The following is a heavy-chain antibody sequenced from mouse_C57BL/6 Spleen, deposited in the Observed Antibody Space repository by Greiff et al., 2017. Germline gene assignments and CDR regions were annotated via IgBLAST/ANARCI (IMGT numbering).Heavy chain of an antibody. Sequence: EVKLQQSGGGLVQPGGSMKLSCVASGFTFSNYWMNWVRQSPEKGLEWVAQIRLKSDNYATHYAESVKGRFTISRDDSKSSVYLQMNNLRAEDTGIYYCTGDWALYAMDYWGQGTSVTVSS. J-gene: IGHJ4*01. D-gene: IGHD4-1*01. CDR2: IRLKSDNYAT. V-gene: IGHV6-3*01. CDR3: TGDWALYAMDY. CDR1: GFTFSNYW.